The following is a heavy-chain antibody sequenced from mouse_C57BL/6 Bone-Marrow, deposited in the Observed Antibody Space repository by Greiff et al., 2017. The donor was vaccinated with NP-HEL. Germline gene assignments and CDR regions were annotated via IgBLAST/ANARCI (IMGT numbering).Heavy chain of an antibody. Sequence: EVQLQQSGTVLARPGASVKMSCKTSGYTFTSYWMHWVQQRPGQGLEWIGAIYPGNSDTSYNQKFKGKAKLTAVTSASTAYMELSSLTNEDSAVYYCTRRYYGSDAMDYWGQGTSVTVSS. D-gene: IGHD1-1*01. V-gene: IGHV1-5*01. CDR3: TRRYYGSDAMDY. CDR1: GYTFTSYW. J-gene: IGHJ4*01. CDR2: IYPGNSDT.